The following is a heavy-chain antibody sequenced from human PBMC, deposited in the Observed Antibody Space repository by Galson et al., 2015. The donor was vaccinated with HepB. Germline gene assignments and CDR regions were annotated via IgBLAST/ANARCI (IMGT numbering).Heavy chain of an antibody. J-gene: IGHJ4*02. CDR1: GFTFSSYG. CDR2: IRYDGSNK. V-gene: IGHV3-30*02. Sequence: SLRLSCAASGFTFSSYGMHWVRQAPGKGLEWVAFIRYDGSNKYYADSVKGRFTISRDNSKTTMYLQMNSLRAEDTAVYYCAKDGDFSYDSSGYVFDYWCQGTLVTVSS. CDR3: AKDGDFSYDSSGYVFDY. D-gene: IGHD3-22*01.